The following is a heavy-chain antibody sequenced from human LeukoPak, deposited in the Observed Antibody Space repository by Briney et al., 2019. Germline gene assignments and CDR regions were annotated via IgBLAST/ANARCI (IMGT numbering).Heavy chain of an antibody. V-gene: IGHV3-9*01. CDR2: ISWNSGSI. CDR3: AKDAIYYYDSSGPFDY. D-gene: IGHD3-22*01. CDR1: GFTVSSNY. Sequence: GGSLRLSCAASGFTVSSNYMSWVRQAPGKGLEWVSGISWNSGSIGYADSVKGRFTISRDNAKNSLYLQMNSLRAEDTALYYCAKDAIYYYDSSGPFDYWGQGTLVTVSS. J-gene: IGHJ4*02.